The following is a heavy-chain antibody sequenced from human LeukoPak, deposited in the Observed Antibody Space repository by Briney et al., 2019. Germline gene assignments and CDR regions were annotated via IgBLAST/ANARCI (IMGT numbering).Heavy chain of an antibody. CDR3: ARDRVYYDSSGYCPSDY. J-gene: IGHJ4*02. CDR2: ISAYNGNT. D-gene: IGHD3-22*01. V-gene: IGHV1-18*01. CDR1: GYTFTSYG. Sequence: ASVKVSCKASGYTFTSYGISWVRRAPGQGLEWMGWISAYNGNTNYAQKLQGRVTMTTDTSTSTAYMELRSLRSDDTAVYYCARDRVYYDSSGYCPSDYWGQGTLVTVSS.